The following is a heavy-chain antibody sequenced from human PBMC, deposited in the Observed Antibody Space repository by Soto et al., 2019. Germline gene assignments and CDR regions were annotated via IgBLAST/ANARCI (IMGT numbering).Heavy chain of an antibody. Sequence: GGSLRLSCGAPGFTFSNAWMSWVRQAPGKGLEWVGRIKSKTDGGTTDYAAPVKGRFTISRDDSKNTLYLQMNSLKTEDTAVYYCTTGHCGGDCYSPPLFDYWGQGTLVTVSS. CDR1: GFTFSNAW. V-gene: IGHV3-15*01. J-gene: IGHJ4*02. D-gene: IGHD2-21*02. CDR3: TTGHCGGDCYSPPLFDY. CDR2: IKSKTDGGTT.